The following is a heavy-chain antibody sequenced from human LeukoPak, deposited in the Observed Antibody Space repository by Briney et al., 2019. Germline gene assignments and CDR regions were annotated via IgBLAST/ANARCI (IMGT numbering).Heavy chain of an antibody. CDR1: GGSISSGSYY. CDR2: IYTSGST. J-gene: IGHJ6*03. V-gene: IGHV4-61*02. D-gene: IGHD2-15*01. Sequence: SETLSLTCTVSGGSISSGSYYWSWIRQPAGKGLEWIGRIYTSGSTNYNPSLKSRVTISVDPSKNQFSLKLSSVTAADTAVYYCAREAKGYCSGGSCYQNYYYYMDVWGKGTTVTISS. CDR3: AREAKGYCSGGSCYQNYYYYMDV.